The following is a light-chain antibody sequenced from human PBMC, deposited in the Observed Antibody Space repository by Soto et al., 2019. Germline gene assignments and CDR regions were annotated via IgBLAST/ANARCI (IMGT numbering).Light chain of an antibody. J-gene: IGLJ1*01. CDR3: SSYTSSSSSV. Sequence: QSALTQPASVSGSPGQSITISCTGTSSDVGGYNYVSWYQQHPGKAPKLMIYEVSNRPSGVSHRFSGSKSGNTASLTISGLQAEDEADYYCSSYTSSSSSVFGPGTKLTVL. V-gene: IGLV2-14*01. CDR1: SSDVGGYNY. CDR2: EVS.